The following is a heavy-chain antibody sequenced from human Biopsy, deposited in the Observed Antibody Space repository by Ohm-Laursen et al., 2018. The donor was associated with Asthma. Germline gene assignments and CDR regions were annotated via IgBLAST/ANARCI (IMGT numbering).Heavy chain of an antibody. CDR3: ALSQDSGFDDHSPSWFDP. CDR1: GFSLRTPGVG. D-gene: IGHD3-9*01. CDR2: IYWDDYN. V-gene: IGHV2-5*02. Sequence: TQTLTLTCSFSGFSLRTPGVGVGWIRQSPGKALEWLALIYWDDYNLFRPSLRRLTITKDPSKNQVVLTMTKMDPVDSGTYYCALSQDSGFDDHSPSWFDPWGQGTLVTVSS. J-gene: IGHJ5*02.